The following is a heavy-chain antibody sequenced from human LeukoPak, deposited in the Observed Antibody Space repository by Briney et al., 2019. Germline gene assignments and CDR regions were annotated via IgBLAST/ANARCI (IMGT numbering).Heavy chain of an antibody. Sequence: GGSLRLSCAASGFHFDDYAMLWLRQAPGRGLDWVSLIRGDGGSPYFADSVKGRFTISRDNSKNSLYLQMNSLRTEDTALYYCAKDIVGPIQLWLGPYYYYNGMDVWGQGTTVNVSS. D-gene: IGHD5-18*01. CDR1: GFHFDDYA. CDR2: IRGDGGSP. CDR3: AKDIVGPIQLWLGPYYYYNGMDV. J-gene: IGHJ6*02. V-gene: IGHV3-43*02.